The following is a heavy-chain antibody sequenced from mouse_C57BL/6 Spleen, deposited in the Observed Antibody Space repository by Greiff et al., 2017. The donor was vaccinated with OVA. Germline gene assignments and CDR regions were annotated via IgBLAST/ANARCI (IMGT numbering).Heavy chain of an antibody. Sequence: VKLQQSGPGLVQPSQSLSITCTVSGFSLTSYGVHWVRQSPGKGLEWLGVIWRGGSTDYNAAFMSRLSITKDNSKSQVFFKMNSLQADDTAIYYCAKGGFDGYYPLFAYWGQGTLVTVSA. CDR3: AKGGFDGYYPLFAY. CDR1: GFSLTSYG. J-gene: IGHJ3*01. V-gene: IGHV2-5*01. D-gene: IGHD2-3*01. CDR2: IWRGGST.